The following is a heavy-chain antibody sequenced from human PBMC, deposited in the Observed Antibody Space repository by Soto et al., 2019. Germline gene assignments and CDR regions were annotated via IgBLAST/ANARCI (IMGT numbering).Heavy chain of an antibody. J-gene: IGHJ6*02. CDR2: INHSGST. CDR3: ATKTPLLYYYGMDV. D-gene: IGHD3-10*01. V-gene: IGHV4-34*01. Sequence: SATLSLTCAVYGGSFSGYYWSWIRQPPGKGLEWIGEINHSGSTNYNPSLKSRVTISVDTSKNQFSLKLSSVTAADTAVYYCATKTPLLYYYGMDVWGQGTTVTVSS. CDR1: GGSFSGYY.